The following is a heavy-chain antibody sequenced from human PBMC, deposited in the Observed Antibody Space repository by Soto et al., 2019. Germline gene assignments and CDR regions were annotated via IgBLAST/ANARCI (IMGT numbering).Heavy chain of an antibody. CDR1: GYTFTSYG. V-gene: IGHV1-18*01. CDR2: INAYNGNT. CDR3: ARAHDCGGDGSSHQFDY. J-gene: IGHJ4*02. D-gene: IGHD2-21*02. Sequence: QVQLVQSGAEVKKPGASVKVSCKASGYTFTSYGINWVRQAPGQGLEWMGWINAYNGNTNYAQKFQGRVTMTRDTSTSTVYMELRSARFDVTAVYYYARAHDCGGDGSSHQFDYWGQGTLVTVSS.